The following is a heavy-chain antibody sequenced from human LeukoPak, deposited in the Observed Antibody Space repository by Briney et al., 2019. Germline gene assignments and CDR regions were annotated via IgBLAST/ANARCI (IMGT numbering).Heavy chain of an antibody. CDR1: GFTFSSYA. Sequence: GGSLRLSCAASGFTFSSYAMHWVRQAPGKGLEWVAVISYDGSNKYYADSVKGRLTISRDNSKNTLYLQMNSLRAEDTAVYYCASPMFNTALRWGAFDIWGQGTMVTVSS. D-gene: IGHD5-18*01. CDR2: ISYDGSNK. CDR3: ASPMFNTALRWGAFDI. V-gene: IGHV3-30-3*01. J-gene: IGHJ3*02.